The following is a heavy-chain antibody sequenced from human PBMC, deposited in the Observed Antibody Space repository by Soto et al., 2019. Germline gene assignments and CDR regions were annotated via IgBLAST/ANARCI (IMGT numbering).Heavy chain of an antibody. CDR3: ARDERDDYALSY. CDR2: IYHSGNT. V-gene: IGHV4-30-2*01. D-gene: IGHD4-17*01. Sequence: QLQLQESGSGLVKPSQTLSLTCAVSGDSISSGGYSWNWIRQPPGKGLEWIGYIYHSGNTFYSPSPKSRVTISVAGSKNQFFLGPSSVTAAATAVYYCARDERDDYALSYWGQGALVTVSS. J-gene: IGHJ4*02. CDR1: GDSISSGGYS.